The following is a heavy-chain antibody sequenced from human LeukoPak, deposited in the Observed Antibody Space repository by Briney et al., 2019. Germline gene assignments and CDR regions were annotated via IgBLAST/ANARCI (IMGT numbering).Heavy chain of an antibody. CDR3: TTEDYDYVWGSYRHDY. J-gene: IGHJ4*02. V-gene: IGHV3-15*01. CDR1: GFTFTNAW. Sequence: GGSLRLSCAASGFTFTNAWMSWVRQAPGKGLEWVGRIRSKTDGGTTDYAAPVKGRFTISRDDSKNTLYLQMNSLKTEDTAVYYCTTEDYDYVWGSYRHDYWGQGTPVTVSS. CDR2: IRSKTDGGTT. D-gene: IGHD3-16*02.